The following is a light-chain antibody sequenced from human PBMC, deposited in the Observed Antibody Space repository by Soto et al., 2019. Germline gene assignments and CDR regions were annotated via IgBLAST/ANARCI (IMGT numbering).Light chain of an antibody. CDR1: QSISSW. CDR2: DAS. J-gene: IGKJ4*01. Sequence: DIQMTQSPSTLSASVGDRVTITCRASQSISSWLAWYQQKPGKAPKLLIYDASSLESGVPPRFSGSGSGTEFTLTISSLQPDDFATYYCQQYNSYQLTFGGGTKVDSK. CDR3: QQYNSYQLT. V-gene: IGKV1-5*01.